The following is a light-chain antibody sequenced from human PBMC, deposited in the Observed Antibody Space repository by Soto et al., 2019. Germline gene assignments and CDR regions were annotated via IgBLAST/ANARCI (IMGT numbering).Light chain of an antibody. Sequence: EIVITQSPATLSLSPGESATLSCRASRGVAGNLAWYQQKPGQAPRLLIYGASTRATGIPARFSGSGSGTEFTLTVNSLQSEDFAIYYCQQYDNWLTFGGGTKVEIK. V-gene: IGKV3-15*01. CDR1: RGVAGN. J-gene: IGKJ4*01. CDR3: QQYDNWLT. CDR2: GAS.